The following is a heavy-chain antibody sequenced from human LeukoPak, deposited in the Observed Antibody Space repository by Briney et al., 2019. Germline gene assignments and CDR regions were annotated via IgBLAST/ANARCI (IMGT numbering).Heavy chain of an antibody. CDR1: GFTFSLYA. CDR2: INSGGDDI. J-gene: IGHJ4*02. Sequence: PGGSLRLSCAASGFTFSLYAMNWVRQAPRKGLEWISYINSGGDDIHYAASVRGRFTISRDDARNILFLQLSSLRAEDTAVYYCARDTIQPGLIDDWGQGTLVTVSS. CDR3: ARDTIQPGLIDD. D-gene: IGHD2-2*01. V-gene: IGHV3-21*05.